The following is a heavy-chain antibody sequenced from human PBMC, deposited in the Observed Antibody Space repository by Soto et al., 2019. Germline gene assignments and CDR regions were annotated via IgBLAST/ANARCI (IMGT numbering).Heavy chain of an antibody. V-gene: IGHV1-3*01. CDR3: ARVHYYDRSGYWDAFDI. CDR2: INPANGNT. Sequence: EASVKVSCKASGYTFTSYNIHWVRQAPGQRLEWMGWINPANGNTEYSQRFQGRVTITRDTSARTAYMELSSLRSEDTAVYFCARVHYYDRSGYWDAFDIWGQGTKVTVSS. D-gene: IGHD3-22*01. J-gene: IGHJ3*02. CDR1: GYTFTSYN.